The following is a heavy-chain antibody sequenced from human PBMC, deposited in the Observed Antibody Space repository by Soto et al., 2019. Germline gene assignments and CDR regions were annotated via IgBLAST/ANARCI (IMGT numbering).Heavy chain of an antibody. CDR1: GGTFDAYT. D-gene: IGHD2-2*01. J-gene: IGHJ6*02. CDR2: IIPLFGTA. Sequence: QVQLVQSGAEVRKPGSSVRVSCKASGGTFDAYTITWVRQAPGQGLEWMGGIIPLFGTANYAQKFQCRVTLTADESTTTAHMELSSLRSEDTAVYFCARLGTKAMDVWGQGTTVTISS. CDR3: ARLGTKAMDV. V-gene: IGHV1-69*01.